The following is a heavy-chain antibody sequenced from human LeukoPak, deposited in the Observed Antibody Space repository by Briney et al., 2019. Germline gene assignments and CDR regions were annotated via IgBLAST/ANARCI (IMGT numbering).Heavy chain of an antibody. CDR2: IYYSGST. D-gene: IGHD6-13*01. J-gene: IGHJ4*02. CDR1: GGSIKNYY. Sequence: PSETLSLTCTVPGGSIKNYYWSWVWQPPGKGLGWIGYIYYSGSTNYNPSLKSRVTISVDTSKNQFSLKLSSVTAADTAVYYCAREYSSTWYGSWGQGTLVTVSS. V-gene: IGHV4-59*01. CDR3: AREYSSTWYGS.